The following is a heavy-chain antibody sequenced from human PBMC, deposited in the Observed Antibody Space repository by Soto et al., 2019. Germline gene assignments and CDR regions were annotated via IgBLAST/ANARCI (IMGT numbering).Heavy chain of an antibody. Sequence: SVKVSCKASGGTFSSYAISWVRQAPGQGLEWMGGIIPIFGTANYAQRFQGRVTITADESTSTAYMELSSLRSEDTAVYYCAREGYYYDSSGYYSLDYWGQGTLVTVSS. J-gene: IGHJ4*02. D-gene: IGHD3-22*01. CDR3: AREGYYYDSSGYYSLDY. V-gene: IGHV1-69*13. CDR1: GGTFSSYA. CDR2: IIPIFGTA.